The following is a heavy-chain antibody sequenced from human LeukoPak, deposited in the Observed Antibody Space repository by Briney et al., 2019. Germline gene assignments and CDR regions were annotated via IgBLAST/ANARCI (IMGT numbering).Heavy chain of an antibody. Sequence: GRSLRLSCAASGFTVSSNYMSWVRQAPGKGLEWVSVIYSGGSTYYADSVKGRFTISRDNSKNTLYLQMNSLRAEDTAVYYCARVQTVDGYYYYGMDVWGQGTTVTVSS. J-gene: IGHJ6*02. CDR3: ARVQTVDGYYYYGMDV. V-gene: IGHV3-53*01. CDR1: GFTVSSNY. D-gene: IGHD2-8*01. CDR2: IYSGGST.